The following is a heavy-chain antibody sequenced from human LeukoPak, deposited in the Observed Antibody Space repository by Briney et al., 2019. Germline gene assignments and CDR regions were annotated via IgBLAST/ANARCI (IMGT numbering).Heavy chain of an antibody. Sequence: GGSLRLSCAASGFTFSSYGMHWVRQAPGKGLEWVALIRYDGSNKYYADSVKGRFTISRDNSKNTLYLQMNSLRAEDTAVYYCAKGYRSGSYWYYFDYWGQGTLVTVSS. CDR1: GFTFSSYG. V-gene: IGHV3-30*02. CDR3: AKGYRSGSYWYYFDY. D-gene: IGHD1-26*01. J-gene: IGHJ4*02. CDR2: IRYDGSNK.